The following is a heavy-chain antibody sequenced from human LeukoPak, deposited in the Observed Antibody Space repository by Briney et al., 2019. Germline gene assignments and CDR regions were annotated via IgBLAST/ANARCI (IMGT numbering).Heavy chain of an antibody. J-gene: IGHJ4*02. CDR1: GFTFSSYS. V-gene: IGHV3-21*01. Sequence: GGSLRLSCAASGFTFSSYSMNWVRQAPGKGLEWVSSISSSSGYIYYADSVKGRFTISRDTAKNTLYLQMNSLRAEDTAVYYCVRVHVGTDMVDIDYWGQGTLVTVSS. CDR2: ISSSSGYI. CDR3: VRVHVGTDMVDIDY. D-gene: IGHD5-18*01.